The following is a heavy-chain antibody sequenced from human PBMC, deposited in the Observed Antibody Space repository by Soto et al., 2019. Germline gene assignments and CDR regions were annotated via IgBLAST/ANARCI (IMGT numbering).Heavy chain of an antibody. CDR2: MYPGDSDT. Sequence: GESLKISCRGSGYDFNTNWFGWVRQSPGRGLEWVGIMYPGDSDTRYNPSLQGHVTLSVDVTVSTAFLQWRSLETSDTGMYFCARLPRDCNKTSCYYADHWGQGTQVTVSS. CDR1: GYDFNTNW. J-gene: IGHJ4*02. D-gene: IGHD3-3*01. CDR3: ARLPRDCNKTSCYYADH. V-gene: IGHV5-51*01.